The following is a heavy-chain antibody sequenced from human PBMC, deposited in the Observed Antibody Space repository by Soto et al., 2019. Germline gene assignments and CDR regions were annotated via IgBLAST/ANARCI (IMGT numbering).Heavy chain of an antibody. CDR1: GFTFSSYD. CDR2: IGTAGDT. J-gene: IGHJ6*02. Sequence: EVQLVESGGGLVQPGGSLRLSCAASGFTFSSYDMHWVRQATGKALEWVSAIGTAGDTYYPGSVKGRFTISRENAKNALYLQMNSLRAEDTAVYYCARESKGNYYYGMDVWGQGTTVTVSS. D-gene: IGHD3-10*01. V-gene: IGHV3-13*01. CDR3: ARESKGNYYYGMDV.